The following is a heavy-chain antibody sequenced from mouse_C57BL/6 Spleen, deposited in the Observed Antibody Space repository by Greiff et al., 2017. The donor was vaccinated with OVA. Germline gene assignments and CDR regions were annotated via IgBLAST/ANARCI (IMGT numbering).Heavy chain of an antibody. CDR3: ARTLNWDAGYYFDY. D-gene: IGHD4-1*01. V-gene: IGHV1-55*01. CDR2: IYPGSGST. J-gene: IGHJ2*01. CDR1: GYTFTSYW. Sequence: QVQLQQPGAELVKPGASVKMSCKASGYTFTSYWITWVKQRPGQGLEWIGDIYPGSGSTNYNEKFKSKATLTVDTSSSTAYMQLSSLTSEDSAVYYCARTLNWDAGYYFDYWGQGTTLTVSS.